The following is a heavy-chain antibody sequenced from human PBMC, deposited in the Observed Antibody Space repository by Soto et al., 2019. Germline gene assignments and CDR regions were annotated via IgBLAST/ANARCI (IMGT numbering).Heavy chain of an antibody. J-gene: IGHJ6*02. D-gene: IGHD2-2*01. Sequence: GGFLRLSCAASGFTFSSYWMHWVRQAPGKGLVWVSRINSDGSSTSYADSVKGRFTISRDNAKNTLYLQMNSLRAEDTAVYYCARPLGLVPAAIRNTYYYYYYGMDVWGQGTTVTVSS. CDR2: INSDGSST. V-gene: IGHV3-74*01. CDR1: GFTFSSYW. CDR3: ARPLGLVPAAIRNTYYYYYYGMDV.